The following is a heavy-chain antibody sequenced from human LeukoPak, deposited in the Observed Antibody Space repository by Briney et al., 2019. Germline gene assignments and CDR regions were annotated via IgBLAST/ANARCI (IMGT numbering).Heavy chain of an antibody. CDR1: GGSFSGYY. J-gene: IGHJ6*02. CDR3: ASGLKGMDV. V-gene: IGHV4-34*01. CDR2: INHSGGT. Sequence: PSETLSLTCAVYGGSFSGYYWSWIRQPPGKGLEWIGEINHSGGTNYNPSLKSRVTISVDTSKNQFSLKLSSVTAADTAVYYCASGLKGMDVWGQGTTVTVSS.